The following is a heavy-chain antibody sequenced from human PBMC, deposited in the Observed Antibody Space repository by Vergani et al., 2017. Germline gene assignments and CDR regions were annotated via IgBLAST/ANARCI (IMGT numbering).Heavy chain of an antibody. J-gene: IGHJ4*02. D-gene: IGHD4-17*01. V-gene: IGHV4-31*03. Sequence: QVQLQESGPGLVKPSQTLSLTCTVSGGSISSGGYYWSWIRQHPGKGLEWIGYIYYSGSTYYNPFLKSRVTISVDTSKNQFSLKLSSVTAADTAVYYCARGGTVTTYYFDYWGQGTLVTVSS. CDR1: GGSISSGGYY. CDR3: ARGGTVTTYYFDY. CDR2: IYYSGST.